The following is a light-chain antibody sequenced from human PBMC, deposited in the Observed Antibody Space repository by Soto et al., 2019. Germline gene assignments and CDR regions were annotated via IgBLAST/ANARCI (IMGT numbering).Light chain of an antibody. CDR1: SSDVGGYNS. Sequence: QSALTQPASVSGSPGQSITISCTGTSSDVGGYNSVSWYQQHPGKAPKLIMYEVSRRPSGVSNRFSGSKSGNTASLTISGLQAEDEGDFYCSSYASSNTVVFGGGTKLTVL. V-gene: IGLV2-14*01. CDR2: EVS. J-gene: IGLJ3*02. CDR3: SSYASSNTVV.